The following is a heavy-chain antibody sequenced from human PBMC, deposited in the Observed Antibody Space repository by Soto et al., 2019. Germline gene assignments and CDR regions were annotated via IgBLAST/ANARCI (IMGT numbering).Heavy chain of an antibody. J-gene: IGHJ4*02. Sequence: QVQLQESGPGLVKPSETLSLTCTLSGDSISDYYWSWIRQPPGRGLEWIGYIYYGGSTKYNPSLKSRVTMPGDRPKNQFPLKLTFVPAADTAVYYCARDIGGLFDSGGQGPLFPVSS. CDR2: IYYGGST. D-gene: IGHD3-16*01. CDR3: ARDIGGLFDS. V-gene: IGHV4-59*01. CDR1: GDSISDYY.